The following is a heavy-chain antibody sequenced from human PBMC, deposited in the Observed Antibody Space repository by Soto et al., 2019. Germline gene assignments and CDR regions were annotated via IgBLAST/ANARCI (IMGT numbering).Heavy chain of an antibody. D-gene: IGHD2-2*01. J-gene: IGHJ4*02. Sequence: GGSLRLSCAASGFTFSSYSMNWVRQAPGKGLEWVSSISSSSSYIYYADSVKGRFTISRDNAKNSLYLQMNSLRAEDTAVYYCARDTVVPAAHFDYWGQGTLVTVSS. CDR3: ARDTVVPAAHFDY. V-gene: IGHV3-21*01. CDR2: ISSSSSYI. CDR1: GFTFSSYS.